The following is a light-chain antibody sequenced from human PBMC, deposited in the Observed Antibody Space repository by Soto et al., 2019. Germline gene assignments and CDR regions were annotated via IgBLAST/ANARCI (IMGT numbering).Light chain of an antibody. J-gene: IGKJ2*01. CDR3: QQYDKWPHT. CDR2: YAS. Sequence: EMVMTQSPATLSVSPGERATLSCRASQNLSRNLAWYQQQPGQAPRLLSFYASTRATGIPATFSGSGSGTDFTLTISSLQSEDFAVYYCQQYDKWPHTFGQGTKLEIK. CDR1: QNLSRN. V-gene: IGKV3-15*01.